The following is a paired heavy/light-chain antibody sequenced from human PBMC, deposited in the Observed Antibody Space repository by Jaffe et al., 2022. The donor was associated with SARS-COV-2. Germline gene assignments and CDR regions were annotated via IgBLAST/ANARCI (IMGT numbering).Heavy chain of an antibody. J-gene: IGHJ5*02. CDR2: INPSAGSA. CDR3: ARESVGAGWFDP. CDR1: GYSFTSYY. Sequence: QVQLVQSGAEVKKPGASVKVSCKASGYSFTSYYIHWVRQAPGQGLDWMGIINPSAGSANYAQMFQGRLTMTMDTSTSTVYMELNSLRSEDTAVYYCARESVGAGWFDPWGQGTLVTVSS. D-gene: IGHD3-16*01. V-gene: IGHV1-46*01.
Light chain of an antibody. J-gene: IGLJ1*01. Sequence: QSALTQPASVSGSPGQSITISCTGTNSDVGGYKYVSWYQQHPGEAPKLIIYEVSNRPSGVSNRFSGSKSGNTATLTISGLQAEDEADYYCCSYRTSNQYVFGTGTTVTVL. CDR1: NSDVGGYKY. CDR3: CSYRTSNQYV. CDR2: EVS. V-gene: IGLV2-14*01.